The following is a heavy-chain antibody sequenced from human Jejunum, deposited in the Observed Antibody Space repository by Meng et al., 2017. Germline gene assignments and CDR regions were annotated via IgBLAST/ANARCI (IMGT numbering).Heavy chain of an antibody. CDR3: ARAIRERYFDS. J-gene: IGHJ4*02. CDR1: GVSTTAPFY. D-gene: IGHD1-14*01. V-gene: IGHV4-4*02. CDR2: VWPSGAT. Sequence: QVQPQEPGPGLVKPSGTLSLTCTVSGVSTTAPFYWTWIRQAPGKGLEWIGEVWPSGATYYNPSLSSRITISIDTSNNQFSLEVAFLTAADTAVYYCARAIRERYFDSWGQGTLVTVSS.